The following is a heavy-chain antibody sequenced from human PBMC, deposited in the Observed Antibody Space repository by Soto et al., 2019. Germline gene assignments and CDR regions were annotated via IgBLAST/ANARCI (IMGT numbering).Heavy chain of an antibody. Sequence: ASVKVSCKASGYTFTSYGISWVRQAPGQGLELMGWISSFNENTNYAQNVQGRVTLTTDKSSSTTYLELRGLRSDDTAVYYCARGPRYCSTTTCFSGITWFDSWGQGTMVTVYS. V-gene: IGHV1-18*04. J-gene: IGHJ5*01. CDR3: ARGPRYCSTTTCFSGITWFDS. CDR2: ISSFNENT. CDR1: GYTFTSYG. D-gene: IGHD2-2*01.